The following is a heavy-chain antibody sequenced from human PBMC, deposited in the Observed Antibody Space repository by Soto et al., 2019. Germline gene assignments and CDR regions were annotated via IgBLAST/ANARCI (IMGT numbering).Heavy chain of an antibody. J-gene: IGHJ4*02. Sequence: QVQLVQSGAEVKEPGASEKISCKGSGYTFTNFYIHWVRQAPGQGLEWMGIVNPNGGSPNYAQNFKGRITISRDTSTSTAYMHLSSLRSEDTAVYHCARGLASGDYWGPGTLVTVSS. D-gene: IGHD6-6*01. CDR3: ARGLASGDY. V-gene: IGHV1-46*01. CDR1: GYTFTNFY. CDR2: VNPNGGSP.